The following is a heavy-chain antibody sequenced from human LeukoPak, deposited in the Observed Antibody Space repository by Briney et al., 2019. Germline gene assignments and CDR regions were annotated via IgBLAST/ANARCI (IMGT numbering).Heavy chain of an antibody. Sequence: SVKVSCKASGYTFTAYYIHWVRQAPGQGLEWMGWINPNSGGTNYAQKFQGRVTMTRDTSITTAYMELSRLTSDDTAVYYCARVKGRVFGVITTKERYFDYRGQGTLVTVSS. J-gene: IGHJ4*02. CDR1: GYTFTAYY. CDR2: INPNSGGT. V-gene: IGHV1-2*02. CDR3: ARVKGRVFGVITTKERYFDY. D-gene: IGHD3-3*01.